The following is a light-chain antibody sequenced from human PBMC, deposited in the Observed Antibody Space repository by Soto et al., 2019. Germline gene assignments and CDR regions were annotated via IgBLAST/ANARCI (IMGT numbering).Light chain of an antibody. J-gene: IGLJ7*01. V-gene: IGLV1-44*01. CDR3: AALDDSLNGHVV. CDR2: SNN. Sequence: QSVLTQPPSASGTPGQRGTISCSGSSSKIGSNTVNCYQQLPGTAPKLLIYSNNQRPSGVPDRVSGSKSVPSASPAISGLKSEDQFDYYCAALDDSLNGHVVFRGGTQLTVL. CDR1: SSKIGSNT.